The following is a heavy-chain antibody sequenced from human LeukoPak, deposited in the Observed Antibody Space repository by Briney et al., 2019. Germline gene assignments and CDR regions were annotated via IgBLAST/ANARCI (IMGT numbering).Heavy chain of an antibody. CDR1: GFTFRDYV. CDR3: ARGNSMVRGVTQN. CDR2: ISSATNNV. J-gene: IGHJ4*02. Sequence: PGGSLRLSCAASGFTFRDYVMTWVRQAPGKGLEWVSSISSATNNVYYADSVKGRFTISRDNAKNSLYLQMNSLRAEDTAVYYCARGNSMVRGVTQNWGQGTLVTVSS. V-gene: IGHV3-21*01. D-gene: IGHD3-10*01.